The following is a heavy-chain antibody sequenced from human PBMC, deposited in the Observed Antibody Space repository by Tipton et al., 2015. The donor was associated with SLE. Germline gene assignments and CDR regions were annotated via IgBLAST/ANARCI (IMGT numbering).Heavy chain of an antibody. V-gene: IGHV4-61*01. CDR2: IYYSGST. Sequence: TLSLTCAVSGDSVSNEFYSWGWIRQPPGKGLEWIGYIYYSGSTNYNPSLKSRVTISVDTSKNQFSLKLSSVTAADTAVYFCARSRDGYNADAFDIWGQGTMVTVSS. J-gene: IGHJ3*02. D-gene: IGHD5-24*01. CDR1: GDSVSNEFYS. CDR3: ARSRDGYNADAFDI.